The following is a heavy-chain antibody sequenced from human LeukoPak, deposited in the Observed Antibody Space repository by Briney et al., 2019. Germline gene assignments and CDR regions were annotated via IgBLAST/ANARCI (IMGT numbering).Heavy chain of an antibody. J-gene: IGHJ5*02. Sequence: PSETLSLTCAVYGGSFSGYYWSWIRQPPGKGLEWIGEINHSGSTNYNPSLKSRVTISVDTSKNQFSLKLSSVTAADTAVYYCARAPPRVYGSGSRNNWFDPWGQGTLVTVSS. CDR3: ARAPPRVYGSGSRNNWFDP. D-gene: IGHD3-10*01. CDR2: INHSGST. CDR1: GGSFSGYY. V-gene: IGHV4-34*01.